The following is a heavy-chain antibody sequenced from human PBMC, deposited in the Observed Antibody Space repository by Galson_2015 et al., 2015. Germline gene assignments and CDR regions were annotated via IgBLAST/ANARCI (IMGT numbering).Heavy chain of an antibody. CDR1: GFTFSNYW. J-gene: IGHJ4*02. V-gene: IGHV3-23*01. D-gene: IGHD5-18*01. Sequence: SLRLSCAASGFTFSNYWMTWVRQAPGKGLEWVSGIRGDGGGTYYANSVKGRFTISRDNSKNTLYLQMNSLRAEDTAVYYCAKVRGYSYGPPGRAGYYFDFWGQGTLVTVSS. CDR3: AKVRGYSYGPPGRAGYYFDF. CDR2: IRGDGGGT.